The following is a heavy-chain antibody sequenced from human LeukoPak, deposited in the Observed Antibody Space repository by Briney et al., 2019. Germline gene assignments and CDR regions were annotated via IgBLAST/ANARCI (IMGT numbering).Heavy chain of an antibody. CDR1: GFTFSDYY. CDR3: ARTRYYYNSRSYGAPYYFDY. Sequence: GGSLRLSCAASGFTFSDYYMSWIRQVPGKGLEWVSYIGRSGTTIRYADSVKGRFTISWDNAKKSLYLQMNSLRAEDTAVYYCARTRYYYNSRSYGAPYYFDYWGQGTLVTVSS. V-gene: IGHV3-11*04. D-gene: IGHD3-10*01. CDR2: IGRSGTTI. J-gene: IGHJ4*02.